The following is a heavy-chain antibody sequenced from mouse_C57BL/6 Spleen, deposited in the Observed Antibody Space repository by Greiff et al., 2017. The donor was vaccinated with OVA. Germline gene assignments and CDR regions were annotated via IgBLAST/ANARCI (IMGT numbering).Heavy chain of an antibody. CDR3: ERGGSNEAMDY. CDR2: FHPYNDDT. J-gene: IGHJ4*01. D-gene: IGHD1-1*02. CDR1: GYTFTTYP. Sequence: QVQLQQSGAELVKPGASVKMSCKASGYTFTTYPIEWMKQNHGKSLEWIGNFHPYNDDTKYNEQFKGKATLTVEKSSSTVYFELSRLTADDYAVDYCERGGSNEAMDYWGQGTSVTVSS. V-gene: IGHV1-47*01.